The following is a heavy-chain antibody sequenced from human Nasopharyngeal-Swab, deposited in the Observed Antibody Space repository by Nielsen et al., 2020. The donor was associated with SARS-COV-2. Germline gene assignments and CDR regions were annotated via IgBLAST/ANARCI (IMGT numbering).Heavy chain of an antibody. V-gene: IGHV4-39*01. CDR1: GGSISSSSYY. CDR2: IYYSGST. D-gene: IGHD6-13*01. CDR3: ASQPYSSSWYGGDAFDI. J-gene: IGHJ3*02. Sequence: SETLSLTCTVSGGSISSSSYYWGWLRQPPGKGLEWIGSIYYSGSTYYNPSLKSRVTISVDTSKNQFSLKLSSVTAADTAVYYCASQPYSSSWYGGDAFDIWGQGTMVTVSS.